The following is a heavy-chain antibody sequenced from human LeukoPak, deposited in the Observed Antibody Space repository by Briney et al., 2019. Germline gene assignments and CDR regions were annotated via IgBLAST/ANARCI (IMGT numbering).Heavy chain of an antibody. Sequence: PSETLSLTCTVSGGSISSYYWSWIRQPPGKGLEWIGYIYYSGSTNYNPSLKSRVTISVDTSKNQFSLKLSSVTAADTAVYYCARGSIAVADTWGINYFDYWGQGTLVTVSS. CDR3: ARGSIAVADTWGINYFDY. J-gene: IGHJ4*02. D-gene: IGHD6-19*01. V-gene: IGHV4-59*12. CDR1: GGSISSYY. CDR2: IYYSGST.